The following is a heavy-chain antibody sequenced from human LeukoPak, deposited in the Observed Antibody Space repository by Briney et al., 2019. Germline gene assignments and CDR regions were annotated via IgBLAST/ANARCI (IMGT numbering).Heavy chain of an antibody. CDR3: AQRYNGRTFDY. J-gene: IGHJ4*02. V-gene: IGHV1-2*02. D-gene: IGHD1-26*01. CDR2: VNPNSGGT. CDR1: GYTFTGYY. Sequence: WASVKVSCKASGYTFTGYYMHWVRQAPGQGLEWMGWVNPNSGGTNYAQKFQGRVTMTRDTSISTAYMERSRLRSDDAAVYYWAQRYNGRTFDYWGQGTLVTVSS.